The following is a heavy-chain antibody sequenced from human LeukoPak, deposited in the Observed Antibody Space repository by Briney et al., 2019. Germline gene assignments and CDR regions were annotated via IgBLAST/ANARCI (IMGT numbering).Heavy chain of an antibody. CDR3: ARCSLAFFDY. J-gene: IGHJ4*02. Sequence: GGSLRLSCVASGFTVRSNYMSWVRQAPGKGLEWVSVIYSGGSTFYADSVKGRFTISRDNSKNTLYLQMNSLRAEDTAVYYCARCSLAFFDYWGQGTLVTVSS. V-gene: IGHV3-66*01. CDR1: GFTVRSNY. D-gene: IGHD3-10*02. CDR2: IYSGGST.